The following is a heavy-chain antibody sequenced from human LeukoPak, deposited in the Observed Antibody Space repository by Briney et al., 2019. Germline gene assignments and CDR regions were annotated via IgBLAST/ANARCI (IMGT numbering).Heavy chain of an antibody. J-gene: IGHJ3*02. CDR3: AREDSGSYLDAFDI. Sequence: PGGSLRLSCAASGFTFSSSSMNWVRQAPGKGLEWVSSISSSSSYIYYADSVKGRFTISRANAKNSLYLQMNSLRAEDTAVYYCAREDSGSYLDAFDIWGQGTMVTVSS. V-gene: IGHV3-21*01. D-gene: IGHD1-26*01. CDR2: ISSSSSYI. CDR1: GFTFSSSS.